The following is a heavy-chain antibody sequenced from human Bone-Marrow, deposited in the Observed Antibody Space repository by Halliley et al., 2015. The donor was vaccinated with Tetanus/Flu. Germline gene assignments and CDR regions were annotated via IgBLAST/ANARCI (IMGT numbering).Heavy chain of an antibody. J-gene: IGHJ5*02. D-gene: IGHD3-10*01. V-gene: IGHV1-58*01. CDR2: IVGDRGTT. CDR3: AALWFGRLAPAA. Sequence: LEWIGWIVGDRGTTKYAQEFQERVTITRDMSTSIAYLELSGLRFEDSAVYYCAALWFGRLAPAAWGQGTLVSVSS.